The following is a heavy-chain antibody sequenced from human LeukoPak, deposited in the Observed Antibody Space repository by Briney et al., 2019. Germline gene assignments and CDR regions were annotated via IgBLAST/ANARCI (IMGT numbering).Heavy chain of an antibody. Sequence: PGGSLRLSCAASGFTVSSNYMSWVRQAPGKGLEWVALISDHESGSNEYYAASVKGRFTISRDNSRKTLSLQMNTLRIEDTAVYYCARSRGYCGGEAQCDFTYWGQGTLVTVSS. CDR3: ARSRGYCGGEAQCDFTY. CDR2: ISDHESGSNE. CDR1: GFTVSSNY. D-gene: IGHD2-21*01. J-gene: IGHJ4*02. V-gene: IGHV3-30-3*01.